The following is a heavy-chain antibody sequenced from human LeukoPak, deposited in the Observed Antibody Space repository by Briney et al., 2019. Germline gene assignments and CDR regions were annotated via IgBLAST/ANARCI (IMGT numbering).Heavy chain of an antibody. Sequence: PSETLSLTCTVPGASISSHYWSWSRQPAGKGLEWIGRTSGSGSTNYNPSLQSRVTMSLDTSRNQFSLKLSSVTAADTALYYCATEVEMARQFDYWGQGTLVTVSS. D-gene: IGHD5-24*01. CDR2: TSGSGST. V-gene: IGHV4-4*07. J-gene: IGHJ4*02. CDR1: GASISSHY. CDR3: ATEVEMARQFDY.